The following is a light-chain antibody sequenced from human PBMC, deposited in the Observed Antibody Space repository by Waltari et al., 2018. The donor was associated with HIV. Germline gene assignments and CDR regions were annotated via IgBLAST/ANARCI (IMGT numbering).Light chain of an antibody. CDR2: WAS. Sequence: DIVMTQSPDTLALSLGERATINCRSSQSVQYSNNNNDLAWYQQKPGQPPKLLIYWASSRQCGVPDRFSGSGSGTDFTLTISSLQAEDVAVYYCHQYYTTPRTFGQGTKLEIK. J-gene: IGKJ2*01. CDR1: QSVQYSNNNND. CDR3: HQYYTTPRT. V-gene: IGKV4-1*01.